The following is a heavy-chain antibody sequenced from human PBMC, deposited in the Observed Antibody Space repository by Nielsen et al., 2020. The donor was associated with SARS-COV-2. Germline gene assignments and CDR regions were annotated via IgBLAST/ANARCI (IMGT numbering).Heavy chain of an antibody. CDR2: ISYDGSNK. D-gene: IGHD1-26*01. V-gene: IGHV3-30-3*01. CDR3: ARASGATYRAWFDP. Sequence: VRQAPGKGLEWVAVISYDGSNKYYADSVKGRFTISRDNSKNTLYLQMNSLRAEDTAVYYCARASGATYRAWFDPWGQGTLVTVSS. J-gene: IGHJ5*02.